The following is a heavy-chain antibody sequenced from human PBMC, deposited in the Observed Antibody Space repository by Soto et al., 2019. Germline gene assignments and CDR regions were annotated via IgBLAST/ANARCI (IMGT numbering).Heavy chain of an antibody. Sequence: LGESLKISCKGSGYSFTSYWIGWVRQMPGKGLEWMGIIYPGDSDTRYSPSFQGQVTISADKSISTAYLQWSSLKASDTAMYYCARHGGMATPEFEFNYWGQGTLVTVSS. J-gene: IGHJ4*02. CDR3: ARHGGMATPEFEFNY. CDR1: GYSFTSYW. CDR2: IYPGDSDT. V-gene: IGHV5-51*01. D-gene: IGHD3-16*01.